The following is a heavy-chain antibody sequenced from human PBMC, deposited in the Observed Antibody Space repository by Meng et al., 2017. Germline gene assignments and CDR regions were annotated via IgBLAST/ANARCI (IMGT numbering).Heavy chain of an antibody. CDR1: GFTFSSYG. Sequence: VQRVGAGGGGVQPGRSLRLSCAASGFTFSSYGMHWVRQAPGKGLEWVAVIWYDGSNKYYADSVKGRFTISRDNSKNTLYLQMNSLRAEDTAVYYCARDQSSGWPFDYWGQGTLVTVSS. D-gene: IGHD6-19*01. CDR3: ARDQSSGWPFDY. J-gene: IGHJ4*02. CDR2: IWYDGSNK. V-gene: IGHV3-33*01.